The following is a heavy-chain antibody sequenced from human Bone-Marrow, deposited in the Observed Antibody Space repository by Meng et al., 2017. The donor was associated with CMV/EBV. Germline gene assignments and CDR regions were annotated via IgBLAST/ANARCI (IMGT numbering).Heavy chain of an antibody. Sequence: SCAASGFTFSSYAMNWVRQTPGKGLEWVSTISGSADSTYYADSVKGRFTISRDNSKNTLYLQMNSLRAEDTAVYYCAKDRDSGWAFDYWGQGTLVTVSS. CDR3: AKDRDSGWAFDY. J-gene: IGHJ4*02. CDR2: ISGSADST. V-gene: IGHV3-23*01. CDR1: GFTFSSYA. D-gene: IGHD6-19*01.